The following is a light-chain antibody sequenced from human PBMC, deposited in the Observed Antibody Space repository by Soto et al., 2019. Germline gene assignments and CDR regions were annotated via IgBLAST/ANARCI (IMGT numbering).Light chain of an antibody. Sequence: EIVLTQSPATLSLSPGERATLSCRASQSVSSYLAWYQQKPGQAPRLLIYDASNRATGIPARFSGSGSGTYVTLAMSSLEPEDFAVYYCQQRSNWPMYTVVQGTKVDIK. J-gene: IGKJ2*01. CDR1: QSVSSY. V-gene: IGKV3-11*01. CDR2: DAS. CDR3: QQRSNWPMYT.